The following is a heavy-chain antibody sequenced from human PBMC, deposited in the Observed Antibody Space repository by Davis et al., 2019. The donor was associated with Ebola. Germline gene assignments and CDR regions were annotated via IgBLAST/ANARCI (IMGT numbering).Heavy chain of an antibody. CDR2: IYPGDSDT. D-gene: IGHD5-24*01. J-gene: IGHJ4*02. CDR3: ARPMATTN. Sequence: GESLKISCKGSGYSFTTYWIAWVRQTPAKGLEWLGIIYPGDSDTRYSPSFQGQVTISADKSISTAYLQWSSLKASDTAMYYCARPMATTNWGQGTLVTVSS. V-gene: IGHV5-51*01. CDR1: GYSFTTYW.